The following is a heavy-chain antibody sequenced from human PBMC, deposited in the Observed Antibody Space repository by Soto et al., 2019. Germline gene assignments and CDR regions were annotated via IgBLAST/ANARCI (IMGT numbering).Heavy chain of an antibody. CDR2: INPSGGSA. J-gene: IGHJ6*02. Sequence: QVQLMQSGAEVKKPGASVKVSCKASGYTFTSYYIHWVRQAPGQGLEWMGIINPSGGSASYARKFQGRVALTRDTSTSTVYMEVSSLTSEDTAVYYCARDVNFSLTFYYYGMDVWGQGTTVTVSS. CDR1: GYTFTSYY. V-gene: IGHV1-46*01. CDR3: ARDVNFSLTFYYYGMDV.